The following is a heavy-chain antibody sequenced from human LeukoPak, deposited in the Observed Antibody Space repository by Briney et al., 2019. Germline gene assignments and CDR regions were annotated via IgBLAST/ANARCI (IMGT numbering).Heavy chain of an antibody. D-gene: IGHD3-10*01. V-gene: IGHV3-23*01. J-gene: IGHJ3*01. CDR1: GFRFSSFA. CDR3: ANDYGDFGSSYFCAFDV. CDR2: LSGSGGAT. Sequence: GGSLRLSCVGSGFRFSSFAMSWVRQAPGKGLEWVSGLSGSGGATYYIDPAKGRFSISRDNSKNTMYLQMTNLRAEDTAVYYCANDYGDFGSSYFCAFDVWGPGTMVTVSS.